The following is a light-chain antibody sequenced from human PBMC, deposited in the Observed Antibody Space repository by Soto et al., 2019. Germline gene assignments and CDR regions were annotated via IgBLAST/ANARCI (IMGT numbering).Light chain of an antibody. Sequence: PGELATLSCRASENVRTFVDWYQQKPGQAPRLLIHGASNRATGIPARFSGSGSGTEFTLTISSLQSEDFAVYYCQQYNNWPPVTFGQGTKVDIK. CDR1: ENVRTF. CDR2: GAS. CDR3: QQYNNWPPVT. V-gene: IGKV3D-15*01. J-gene: IGKJ1*01.